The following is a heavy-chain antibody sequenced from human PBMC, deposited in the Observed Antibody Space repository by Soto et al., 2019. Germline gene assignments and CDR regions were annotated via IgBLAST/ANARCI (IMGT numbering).Heavy chain of an antibody. D-gene: IGHD2-15*01. CDR1: GGSISSSSYY. CDR2: IYYSGST. CDR3: ARGYGVVASKVYY. Sequence: QLQLQESGPGLVKPSETLSLTCTVSGGSISSSSYYWGWIRQPPGKGLEWIGSIYYSGSTYYNPSLKSRVTISVYTSKNQFSRKLSSVTAADTAVYYCARGYGVVASKVYYWGQGTLGIVSS. V-gene: IGHV4-39*01. J-gene: IGHJ4*02.